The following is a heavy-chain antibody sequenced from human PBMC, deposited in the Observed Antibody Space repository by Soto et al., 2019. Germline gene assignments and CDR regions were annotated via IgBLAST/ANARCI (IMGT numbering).Heavy chain of an antibody. V-gene: IGHV3-11*04. CDR1: GFTFSDYY. J-gene: IGHJ6*02. Sequence: GGSLRLSCAASGFTFSDYYMSWIRQAPGKGLEWVSYISSSGSTIYYADSVKGRFTISRDNAKNTLYLQMNSLRAEDTAVYYCARERTPGYSSSFYGMDVWGQGTTVTVSS. CDR3: ARERTPGYSSSFYGMDV. D-gene: IGHD6-13*01. CDR2: ISSSGSTI.